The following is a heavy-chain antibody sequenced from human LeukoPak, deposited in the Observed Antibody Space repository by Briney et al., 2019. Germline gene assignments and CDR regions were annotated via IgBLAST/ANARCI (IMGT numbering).Heavy chain of an antibody. Sequence: ASVKVSCKASGYTFTSYGISWVRQAPGQGLEWMGWISAYNGNTNYAQKLQGRVTMTTDTSTSTAYMELRSLRSDDTAVYYCAGDQRGHIVVVTAIRPLDYWGQGTLVTVSS. CDR2: ISAYNGNT. V-gene: IGHV1-18*01. J-gene: IGHJ4*02. D-gene: IGHD2-21*02. CDR1: GYTFTSYG. CDR3: AGDQRGHIVVVTAIRPLDY.